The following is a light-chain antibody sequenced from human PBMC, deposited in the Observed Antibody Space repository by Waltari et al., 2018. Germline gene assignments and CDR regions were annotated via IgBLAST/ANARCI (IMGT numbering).Light chain of an antibody. CDR2: DVS. J-gene: IGLJ1*01. V-gene: IGLV2-14*03. CDR3: CSYATRDSYV. Sequence: SALTQPASVSGSPGQSITISCTGTSSYVGGYNYVSWYQQHTGKAPKFMIYDVSKRPSGVSDRFSGSKSGNTASLTISGLQAEDEADYYCCSYATRDSYVFGTGTKVTVL. CDR1: SSYVGGYNY.